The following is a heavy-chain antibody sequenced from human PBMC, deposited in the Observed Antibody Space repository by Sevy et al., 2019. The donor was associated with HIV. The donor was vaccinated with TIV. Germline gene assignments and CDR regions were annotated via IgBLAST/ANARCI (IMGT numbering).Heavy chain of an antibody. D-gene: IGHD6-19*01. J-gene: IGHJ2*01. CDR1: GFTFSSYA. Sequence: GGSLRLSCAASGFTFSSYAMSWVRQAPGKGLEWVSAISGSGGSTYYADSVKGRFTISRDNSKNTLYLQMNSLRAEDTAVYYCAKTGFTSASPRLWLVRKWYFDLWGRGTLVTVSS. CDR3: AKTGFTSASPRLWLVRKWYFDL. V-gene: IGHV3-23*01. CDR2: ISGSGGST.